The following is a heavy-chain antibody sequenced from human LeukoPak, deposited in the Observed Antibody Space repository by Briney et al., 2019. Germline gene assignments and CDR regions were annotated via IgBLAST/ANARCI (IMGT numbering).Heavy chain of an antibody. V-gene: IGHV3-30*02. J-gene: IGHJ4*02. D-gene: IGHD6-19*01. CDR1: GFTFSSYG. CDR2: IRYDGSNK. Sequence: GRSLRLSCAASGFTFSSYGMHWVRQAPGKGLEWVAFIRYDGSNKYYADSVKGRFTISRDNSKNTLYLQMNSLRAEDTAVYYCAKDEGDSSGCPDYWGQGTLVTVSS. CDR3: AKDEGDSSGCPDY.